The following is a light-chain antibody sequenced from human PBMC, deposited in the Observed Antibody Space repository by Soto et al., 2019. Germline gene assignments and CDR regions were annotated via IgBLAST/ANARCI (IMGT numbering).Light chain of an antibody. CDR1: QSVNTN. CDR2: GAS. J-gene: IGKJ1*01. Sequence: IGMTQSPATLSVSQGERATLSCRASQSVNTNLAWYQQKPGQAPRLLIYGASTRATGIPARFSGIGSETEFTLTISSLQSEDFAVYYCQQYNNWPTWTFGQGTKVDSK. CDR3: QQYNNWPTWT. V-gene: IGKV3-15*01.